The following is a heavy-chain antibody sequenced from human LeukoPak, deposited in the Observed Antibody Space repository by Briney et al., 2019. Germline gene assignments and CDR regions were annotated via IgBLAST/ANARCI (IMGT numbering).Heavy chain of an antibody. CDR3: VRSYYYDSSDYFFDY. J-gene: IGHJ4*02. D-gene: IGHD3-22*01. CDR2: VDWDDDK. V-gene: IGHV2-70*11. Sequence: SGPALVKPTQTLTLTCTFSGFSLSTSGMCVSWIRQPPGKALEWLARVDWDDDKYYSTSLKTRLTISKDTSKSQVVLTMTNMDPVDTATYYCVRSYYYDSSDYFFDYWGQGTLVTVSS. CDR1: GFSLSTSGMC.